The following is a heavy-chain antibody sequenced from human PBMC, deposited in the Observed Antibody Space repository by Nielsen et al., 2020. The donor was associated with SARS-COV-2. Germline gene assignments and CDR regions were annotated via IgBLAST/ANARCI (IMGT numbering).Heavy chain of an antibody. CDR3: ARSRAQQLVPYY. Sequence: SVKVSCKASGYTFTSYGISWVRQAPGQGLEWMGGIIPIFGTANYAQKFQGRVTITADESTSTAYMELSSLRSEDTAVYYCARSRAQQLVPYYWGQGTLVTVSS. D-gene: IGHD6-13*01. CDR2: IIPIFGTA. V-gene: IGHV1-69*13. CDR1: GYTFTSYG. J-gene: IGHJ4*02.